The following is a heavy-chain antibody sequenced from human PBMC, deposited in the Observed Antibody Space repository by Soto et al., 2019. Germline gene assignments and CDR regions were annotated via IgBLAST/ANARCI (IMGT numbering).Heavy chain of an antibody. D-gene: IGHD2-15*01. V-gene: IGHV3-23*01. CDR1: GIIFSSYA. CDR2: ISGSGGST. Sequence: EVQLLESGGGLVQPGGSLRLSCAASGIIFSSYAMSWVRQAPGKGLEWVSAISGSGGSTYYADSVKGRFTISRDNSKNTLYLQMNSLRAEDTAVYYCAKDLGYCSGGSGQGPFWGQGTLVTVSS. CDR3: AKDLGYCSGGSGQGPF. J-gene: IGHJ4*02.